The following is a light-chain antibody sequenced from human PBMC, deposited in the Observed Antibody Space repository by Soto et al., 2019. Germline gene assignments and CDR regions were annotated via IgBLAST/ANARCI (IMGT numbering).Light chain of an antibody. CDR1: QGIRND. V-gene: IGKV1-6*01. CDR3: LQDYNYPLS. J-gene: IGKJ3*01. Sequence: AIQMTQSPSSLSASVGDRVTITCRASQGIRNDLGWYQQKPGKAPILLIYAASNLQSGVPSRVSGSGSGTDFTLTISSLQPEDFATYYCLQDYNYPLSCGPWTKVEIK. CDR2: AAS.